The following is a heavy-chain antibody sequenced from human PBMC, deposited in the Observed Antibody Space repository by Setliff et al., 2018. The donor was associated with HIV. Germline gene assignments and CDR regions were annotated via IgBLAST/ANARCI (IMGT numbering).Heavy chain of an antibody. V-gene: IGHV4-4*07. D-gene: IGHD3-16*01. Sequence: PSETLSLTCTVSGGSITSYYWSWIRQPAGKGLEWFGRIYISGSTNYNPSFESRVTMSIDTSKNQFSLKLSSVTAADTAVYYCATERWLYQNFDSWGQGTQVTVSS. J-gene: IGHJ4*02. CDR2: IYISGST. CDR3: ATERWLYQNFDS. CDR1: GGSITSYY.